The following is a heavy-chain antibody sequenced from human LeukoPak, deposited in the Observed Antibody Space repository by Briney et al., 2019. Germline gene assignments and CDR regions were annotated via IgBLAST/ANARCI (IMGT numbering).Heavy chain of an antibody. J-gene: IGHJ4*02. V-gene: IGHV3-48*03. CDR1: VFTFSSYD. CDR3: ARDREFSSGWFFDN. D-gene: IGHD6-19*01. Sequence: PGGSLRLSCAASVFTFSSYDMNWVRQAPGKGLEWVSYISSSGSGSTKFYADSVKGRFTISRDNAENSLYLQMSSLRVEDTAVYYCARDREFSSGWFFDNWGQGTLVTVSS. CDR2: ISSSGSGSTK.